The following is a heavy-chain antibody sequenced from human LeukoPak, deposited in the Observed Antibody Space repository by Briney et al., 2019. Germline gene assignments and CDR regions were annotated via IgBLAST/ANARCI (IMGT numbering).Heavy chain of an antibody. CDR2: TNPNSGGT. CDR3: ARGRDGYNPFDFDY. J-gene: IGHJ4*02. Sequence: ASVKVSCKASGYTFTGYYMHWVRQAPGQGLEWMGWTNPNSGGTNYAQKFQGWVTMTRDTSISTAYMELSRLRSEDTAVYYCARGRDGYNPFDFDYWGQGTLVTVSS. D-gene: IGHD5-24*01. V-gene: IGHV1-2*04. CDR1: GYTFTGYY.